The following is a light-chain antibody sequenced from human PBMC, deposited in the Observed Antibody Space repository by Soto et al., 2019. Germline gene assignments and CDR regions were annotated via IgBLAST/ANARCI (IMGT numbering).Light chain of an antibody. V-gene: IGKV3D-20*02. J-gene: IGKJ5*01. Sequence: EIVLTQSPGTLSLSPGEGATLSSRPSQSVSSSYLAWYQQKPGQAPRLLIYGASSRATGIPDRFSGSGSGTDFTLTISSLEPEDFAVYYCQQRSNWPITFGQGTRLEIK. CDR1: QSVSSSY. CDR2: GAS. CDR3: QQRSNWPIT.